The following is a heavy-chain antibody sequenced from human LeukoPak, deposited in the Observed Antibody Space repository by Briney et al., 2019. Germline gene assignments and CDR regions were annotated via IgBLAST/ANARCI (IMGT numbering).Heavy chain of an antibody. D-gene: IGHD2-21*02. CDR1: GGSISSSSYY. CDR2: IYYSGST. V-gene: IGHV4-39*01. Sequence: PSETLSLTCTVSGGSISSSSYYWGWIRQPPGKGLEWIGSIYYSGSTYYNPSLKSRVTISVDTSKNQFSLKLSSVTAADTAVYYCARIYGGDCYYYYYYGMDVWGQGTTVTVSS. CDR3: ARIYGGDCYYYYYYGMDV. J-gene: IGHJ6*02.